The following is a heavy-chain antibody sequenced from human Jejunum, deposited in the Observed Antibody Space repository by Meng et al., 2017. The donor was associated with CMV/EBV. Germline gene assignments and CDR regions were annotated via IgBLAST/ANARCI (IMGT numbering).Heavy chain of an antibody. J-gene: IGHJ4*02. CDR3: ARARDCSIRRCYSDY. V-gene: IGHV7-4-1*02. Sequence: SGFPFSYYSMTSVLQAPGPGLAWLGWINTTTGHPTYAQGFTGRFVFSLDTSVSTAYLEISSLESEDTAVHYCARARDCSIRRCYSDYWGRGTLVTVSS. D-gene: IGHD2-2*01. CDR2: INTTTGHP. CDR1: GFPFSYYS.